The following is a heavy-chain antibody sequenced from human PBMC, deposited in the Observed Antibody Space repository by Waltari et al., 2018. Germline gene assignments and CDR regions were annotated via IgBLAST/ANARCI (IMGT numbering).Heavy chain of an antibody. CDR2: INPNSGGT. CDR1: GTTSPAPL. V-gene: IGHV1-2*02. CDR3: ARAFGRAYYFDY. J-gene: IGHJ4*02. D-gene: IGHD3-16*01. Sequence: QVQLVQSGAEVKNPGAPVKFPCKPSGTTSPAPLLHWVRQAPGQGLEGMGLINPNSGGTNYAQKFQGRVTMTRDTSISTAYMELSRLRSDDTAVYYCARAFGRAYYFDYWGQGTLVTVSS.